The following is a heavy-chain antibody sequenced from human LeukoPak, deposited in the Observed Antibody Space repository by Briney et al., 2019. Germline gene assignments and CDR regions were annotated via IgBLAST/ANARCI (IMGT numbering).Heavy chain of an antibody. CDR3: ARESLDN. Sequence: GGSLRLSCAASGFSVISNYIIWVRHAPGKGLECLSVIYSGGSTKYADPVKARFTISRDNSKNTAYLQMNSLRVEDTAVYYCARESLDNWGQGTLVTVSS. J-gene: IGHJ4*02. CDR1: GFSVISNY. CDR2: IYSGGST. V-gene: IGHV3-53*01.